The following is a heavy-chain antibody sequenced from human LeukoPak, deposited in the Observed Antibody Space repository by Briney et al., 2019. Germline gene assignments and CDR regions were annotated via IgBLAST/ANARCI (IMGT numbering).Heavy chain of an antibody. D-gene: IGHD2-21*02. J-gene: IGHJ4*02. CDR2: IWYDGSNK. CDR3: ARALYCGGDCYMIDY. Sequence: SCKASGYTFTSYYMHWVRQAPGKGLEWVAVIWYDGSNKYYADSVKGRFTISRDNSKNTLYLQMNSLRAEDTAVYYCARALYCGGDCYMIDYWGQGTLVTVSS. V-gene: IGHV3-33*01. CDR1: GYTFTSYY.